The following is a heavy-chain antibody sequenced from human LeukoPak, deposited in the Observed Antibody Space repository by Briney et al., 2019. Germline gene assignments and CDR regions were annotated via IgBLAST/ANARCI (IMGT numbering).Heavy chain of an antibody. CDR3: ARDGVRGGSFDP. CDR1: GGSISSGGYS. Sequence: SSQTLSLTCAVSGGSISSGGYSWSWIRQPPGKGLEWIGYIYHSGSTYYNPSLKSRVTISVDRSKNQFSLKLSSVTAADTAVYYCARDGVRGGSFDPWGQGTLVTVSS. J-gene: IGHJ5*02. D-gene: IGHD2-15*01. CDR2: IYHSGST. V-gene: IGHV4-30-2*01.